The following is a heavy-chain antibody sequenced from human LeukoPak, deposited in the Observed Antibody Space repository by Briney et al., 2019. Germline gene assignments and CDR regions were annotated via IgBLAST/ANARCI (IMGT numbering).Heavy chain of an antibody. CDR2: IYYSGST. CDR3: ARDRTGSY. Sequence: PSETLSLTCTVSGGSISSSSYYWGWIRQHPGKGLEWIGYIYYSGSTYYNPSLKGRVTISVDTSKNQFSLKLSSVTAADTAVYYCARDRTGSYWGQGTLVTVSS. V-gene: IGHV4-31*03. CDR1: GGSISSSSYY. D-gene: IGHD1-14*01. J-gene: IGHJ4*02.